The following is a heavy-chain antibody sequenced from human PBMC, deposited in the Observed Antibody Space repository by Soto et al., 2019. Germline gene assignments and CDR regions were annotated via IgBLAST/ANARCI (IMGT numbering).Heavy chain of an antibody. J-gene: IGHJ5*02. V-gene: IGHV3-7*05. CDR1: GFTFSSYW. CDR2: IKEDGSEK. CDR3: ARDFGGP. D-gene: IGHD1-26*01. Sequence: EVQLVESGGGLVQPGGSLRLSCTASGFTFSSYWMNWVRQAPGKGLEWVGNIKEDGSEKFYVDSVKGRFTISRDNAKNSGYLDMNSLRVEDTAIYFCARDFGGPWGQGTLVTVSS.